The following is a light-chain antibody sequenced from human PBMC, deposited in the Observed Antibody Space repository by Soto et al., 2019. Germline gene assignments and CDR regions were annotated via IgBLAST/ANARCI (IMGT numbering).Light chain of an antibody. V-gene: IGKV3D-20*02. CDR1: QSLGSSY. Sequence: EIVLTQSPGTLSLSAGERATLSCRSSQSLGSSYLAWYQQKPGQAPRLLLYATSSRATGIPARFSGSGSGTDFTLTISSLEPEDFAVYYCQQRSNWPITFGQGTRLEIK. CDR2: ATS. J-gene: IGKJ5*01. CDR3: QQRSNWPIT.